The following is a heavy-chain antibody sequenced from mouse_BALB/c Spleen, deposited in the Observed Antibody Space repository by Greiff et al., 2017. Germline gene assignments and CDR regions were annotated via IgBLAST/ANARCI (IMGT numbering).Heavy chain of an antibody. CDR2: ISSGGST. V-gene: IGHV5-6-5*01. CDR3: ARGQDGYYLYYYAMDY. J-gene: IGHJ4*01. Sequence: EVQLVESGGGLVKPGGSLKLSCAASGFTFSSYAMSWVRQTPEKRLEWVASISSGGSTYYPDSVKGRFTISRDNARNILYLQMSSLRSEDTAMYYCARGQDGYYLYYYAMDYWGQGTSVTVSS. D-gene: IGHD2-3*01. CDR1: GFTFSSYA.